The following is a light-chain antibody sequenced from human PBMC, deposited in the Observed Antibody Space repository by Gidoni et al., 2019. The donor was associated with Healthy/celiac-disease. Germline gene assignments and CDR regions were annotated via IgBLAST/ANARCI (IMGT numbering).Light chain of an antibody. J-gene: IGKJ1*01. CDR2: AAS. V-gene: IGKV1-39*01. Sequence: DIQMTPSPSSLSASVGDSVTITCRGSQSISSYLNWYQQKPGTAPKLLIYAASSLQSGVPSRFSGSGSGTDFTLTISSLQPEDFSTYYCQQSYSTPTWTFGQGTKVEIK. CDR1: QSISSY. CDR3: QQSYSTPTWT.